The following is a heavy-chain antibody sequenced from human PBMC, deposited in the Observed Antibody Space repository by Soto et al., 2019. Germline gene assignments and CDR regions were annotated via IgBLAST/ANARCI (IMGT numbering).Heavy chain of an antibody. CDR3: ARNPYNWNWAYYYYGMDV. Sequence: SETLSLTCAVYGGSFSGYYWSWIRQLPGKGLEWIGEINHSGSTNYNPSLKSRVTISVDTSKNQFSLKLSSVTAADTAVYYCARNPYNWNWAYYYYGMDVWGQGTTVTVSS. V-gene: IGHV4-34*01. J-gene: IGHJ6*02. CDR1: GGSFSGYY. CDR2: INHSGST. D-gene: IGHD1-7*01.